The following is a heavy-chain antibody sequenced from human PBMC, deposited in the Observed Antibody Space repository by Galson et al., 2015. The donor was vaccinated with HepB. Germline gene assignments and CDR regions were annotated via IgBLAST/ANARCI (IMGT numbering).Heavy chain of an antibody. CDR2: IRYTGDT. V-gene: IGHV4-59*08. Sequence: ETLSLTCSVSHGSINNYYWSWIRQSPGKRPEWIGYIRYTGDTTYNPSLGYRVGMSVDTSINQVSLWLTSVTAADTAVYYCARHPGRGSVGYAFDLWGQGTLVTVSA. CDR3: ARHPGRGSVGYAFDL. CDR1: HGSINNYY. J-gene: IGHJ4*02. D-gene: IGHD5-12*01.